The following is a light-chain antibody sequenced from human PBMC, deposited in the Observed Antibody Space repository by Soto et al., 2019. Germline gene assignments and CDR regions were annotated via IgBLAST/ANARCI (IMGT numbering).Light chain of an antibody. CDR1: QSVSSTY. CDR3: QQYSSSQFT. J-gene: IGKJ3*01. V-gene: IGKV3-20*01. CDR2: GAS. Sequence: DIVLTQSPGTLSLSPGERATLSCRASQSVSSTYLAWYQQKPGQAPRLLIYGASSRATGVPDRFSGSGSGTDFTLTISRLXXXXXXXYYCQQYSSSQFTFGPGTKVDIK.